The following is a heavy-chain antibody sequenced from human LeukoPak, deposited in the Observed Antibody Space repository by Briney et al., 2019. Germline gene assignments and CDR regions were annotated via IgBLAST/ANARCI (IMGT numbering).Heavy chain of an antibody. CDR2: IRYDGSNN. J-gene: IGHJ4*02. CDR3: AKDPALQGIEGSFDY. D-gene: IGHD2-21*01. Sequence: PGGSLRLSCAASGFTFSNYGMHWVRQAPGKGLEWVAFIRYDGSNNYYADSVKGRFTISRDNSKNTLYLQMNSLRTEDTAVYYCAKDPALQGIEGSFDYWGQGALVIVSS. V-gene: IGHV3-30*02. CDR1: GFTFSNYG.